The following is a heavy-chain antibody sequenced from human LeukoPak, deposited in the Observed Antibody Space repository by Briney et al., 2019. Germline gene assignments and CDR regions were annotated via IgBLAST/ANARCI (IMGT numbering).Heavy chain of an antibody. Sequence: GGSLRLSCAASGFTFSSYSMNWVRQAPGKGLEWVSSISSSSSYIYCADSVKGRFTISRDNAKNSLYLQMNSLRAEDTAVYYCARGGTMIVVGDFDYWGQGTLVTVSS. CDR3: ARGGTMIVVGDFDY. J-gene: IGHJ4*02. D-gene: IGHD3-22*01. V-gene: IGHV3-21*01. CDR1: GFTFSSYS. CDR2: ISSSSSYI.